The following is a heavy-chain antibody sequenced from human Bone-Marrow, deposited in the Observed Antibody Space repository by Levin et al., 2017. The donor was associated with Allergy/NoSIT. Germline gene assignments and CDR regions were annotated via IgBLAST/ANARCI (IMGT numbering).Heavy chain of an antibody. J-gene: IGHJ5*02. CDR2: ISTSGNT. CDR3: ARVVGGDWFDP. Sequence: PSETLSLTCTVSGGSVTSDSYSWSWIRQPAGEGLEWIGHISTSGNTNYNPSLKRRVSISVDTSKNQFSLKLTSVTAADTAVYFCARVVGGDWFDPWGQGTLVTVSS. D-gene: IGHD3-16*01. CDR1: GGSVTSDSYS. V-gene: IGHV4-61*09.